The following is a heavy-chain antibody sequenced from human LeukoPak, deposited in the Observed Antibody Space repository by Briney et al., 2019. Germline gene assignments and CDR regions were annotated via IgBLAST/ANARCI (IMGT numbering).Heavy chain of an antibody. D-gene: IGHD2-2*01. V-gene: IGHV3-23*01. CDR2: ISDGGGST. CDR3: ATFPYCSSTSCPPLG. CDR1: GFTFRNYV. J-gene: IGHJ4*02. Sequence: GGSLRLSCAASGFTFRNYVMNWVRQAPGEGLELVSAISDGGGSTYYADSVTGRFTISRDNSKNTLYLQMDSLRAEDPAVFYCATFPYCSSTSCPPLGWGQGTLVTVSS.